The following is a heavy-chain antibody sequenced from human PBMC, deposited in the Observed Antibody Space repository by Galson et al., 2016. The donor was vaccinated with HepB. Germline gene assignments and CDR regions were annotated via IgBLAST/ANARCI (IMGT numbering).Heavy chain of an antibody. Sequence: SVRVSCKASGYTFTTYGISWVRQAPGQGLEWMGWISAYNGNTNYAQKLKGRVTITTDTSTSTAYMELRSLRSDDTAVYYCAKDSRNLRYQLLESDYYYYAMDVWGQGTTVTVSS. D-gene: IGHD2-2*01. CDR3: AKDSRNLRYQLLESDYYYYAMDV. V-gene: IGHV1-18*01. CDR1: GYTFTTYG. J-gene: IGHJ6*02. CDR2: ISAYNGNT.